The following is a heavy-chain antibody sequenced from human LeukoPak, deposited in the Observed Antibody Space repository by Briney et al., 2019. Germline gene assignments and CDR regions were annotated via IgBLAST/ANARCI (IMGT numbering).Heavy chain of an antibody. Sequence: ASVKVSCKASGGTFSSYAISWVRQAPGQGLEWMGGIIPIFGTANYAQKFQGRVTITADKSTSTAYMELSSLRSEDTAVYYCARTFGCSSGWYGDFQHWGQGTLVTVSS. CDR2: IIPIFGTA. CDR3: ARTFGCSSGWYGDFQH. V-gene: IGHV1-69*06. D-gene: IGHD6-19*01. J-gene: IGHJ1*01. CDR1: GGTFSSYA.